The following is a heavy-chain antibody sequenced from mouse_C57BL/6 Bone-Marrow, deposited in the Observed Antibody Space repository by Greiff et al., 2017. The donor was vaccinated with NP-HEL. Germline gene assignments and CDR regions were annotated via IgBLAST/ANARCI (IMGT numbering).Heavy chain of an antibody. Sequence: VQLVESGAELARPGASVKLSCKASGYTFTSYGISWVKQRTGQGLEWIGEIYPRSGNTYYNEKFKGKATLTADKSSSTAYMELRSLTSEDSAVYFCARCSYYDYDDYYAMDYWGQGTSVTVSS. CDR3: ARCSYYDYDDYYAMDY. CDR1: GYTFTSYG. D-gene: IGHD2-4*01. CDR2: IYPRSGNT. V-gene: IGHV1-81*01. J-gene: IGHJ4*01.